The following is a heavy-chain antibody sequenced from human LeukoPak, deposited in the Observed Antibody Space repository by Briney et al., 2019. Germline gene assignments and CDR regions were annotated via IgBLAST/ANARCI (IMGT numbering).Heavy chain of an antibody. J-gene: IGHJ4*02. Sequence: GGSLRLSCAPCRFTFSNYDMTGVPQARGKGVEWVSPNSDTDGSTYYVVSVKRRFTISGDFPKNTLYLQMNSLRAEDTDVYYCAKLSSGWFEDFWGQETLVTVSS. CDR1: RFTFSNYD. CDR2: NSDTDGST. D-gene: IGHD6-19*01. V-gene: IGHV3-23*01. CDR3: AKLSSGWFEDF.